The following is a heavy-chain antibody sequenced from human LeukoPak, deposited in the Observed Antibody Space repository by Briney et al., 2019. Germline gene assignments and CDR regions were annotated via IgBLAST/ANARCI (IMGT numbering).Heavy chain of an antibody. D-gene: IGHD2-2*01. V-gene: IGHV1-8*01. CDR1: GYSFTSYD. Sequence: ASVKASCKASGYSFTSYDINWVRQATGQGLEWMGWMNPNSGNTGYAQKFQGRVIMTRDTSMSTAYMELSSLRSEDTAVYYCARWISRYGMDVWGQGTTVTVSS. J-gene: IGHJ6*02. CDR3: ARWISRYGMDV. CDR2: MNPNSGNT.